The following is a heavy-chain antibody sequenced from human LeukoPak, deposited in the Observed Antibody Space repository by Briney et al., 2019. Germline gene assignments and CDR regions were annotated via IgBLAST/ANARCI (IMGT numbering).Heavy chain of an antibody. D-gene: IGHD1-26*01. Sequence: SETLSLTCTVSGGSISSGDYYWSWIRQPPGKGLEWIGYIYYSGSIFYNPSLKSRVTISINTSKNQFSLKVSSVTAADTAVYYCARTRVPGSYSPKGPFDYWGQGTLVTVSS. CDR2: IYYSGSI. CDR1: GGSISSGDYY. CDR3: ARTRVPGSYSPKGPFDY. V-gene: IGHV4-30-4*01. J-gene: IGHJ4*02.